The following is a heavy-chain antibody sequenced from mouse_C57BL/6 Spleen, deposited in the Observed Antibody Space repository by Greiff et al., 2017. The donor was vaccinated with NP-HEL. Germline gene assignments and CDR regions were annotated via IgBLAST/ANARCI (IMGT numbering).Heavy chain of an antibody. J-gene: IGHJ2*01. CDR2: IDPSDSYT. Sequence: QVQLQQPGAELVKPGASVKLSCKASGYTFTSYWMQWVKQRPGQGLEWIGEIDPSDSYTNYNQKFKGKATLTVDTSSSTAYMQLSSLTSEDSAVYYCARRRQLSCFDYWGQGTTLTVSS. V-gene: IGHV1-50*01. CDR3: ARRRQLSCFDY. CDR1: GYTFTSYW. D-gene: IGHD3-2*02.